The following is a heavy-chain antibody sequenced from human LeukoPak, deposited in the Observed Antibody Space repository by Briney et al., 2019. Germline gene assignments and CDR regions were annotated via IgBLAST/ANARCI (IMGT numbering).Heavy chain of an antibody. J-gene: IGHJ6*02. Sequence: GGSLRLSCAASGFTFSSYAMHWVRQAPGKGLEWVAVISYDGSNKYYADSVKGRFTISRDNSKNTLYLQMSSLRAEDTAVYYCARDEIGFASSYYYGMDVWGQGTTVTVSS. CDR1: GFTFSSYA. V-gene: IGHV3-30-3*01. CDR3: ARDEIGFASSYYYGMDV. CDR2: ISYDGSNK. D-gene: IGHD2-21*01.